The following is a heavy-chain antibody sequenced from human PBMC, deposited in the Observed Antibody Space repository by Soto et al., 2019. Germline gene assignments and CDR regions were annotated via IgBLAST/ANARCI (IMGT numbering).Heavy chain of an antibody. Sequence: PSETLSLTCTVSGGSISSYYWSWIRQPPGKGLEWIGYIYYSGSTNYNPSLKSRVTISVDTSKNQFSLKLSSVTAADTAVYYCARGLYCRSTSCPPSGGWFDPWGQGTLVTVSS. D-gene: IGHD2-2*01. J-gene: IGHJ5*02. CDR3: ARGLYCRSTSCPPSGGWFDP. CDR2: IYYSGST. V-gene: IGHV4-59*08. CDR1: GGSISSYY.